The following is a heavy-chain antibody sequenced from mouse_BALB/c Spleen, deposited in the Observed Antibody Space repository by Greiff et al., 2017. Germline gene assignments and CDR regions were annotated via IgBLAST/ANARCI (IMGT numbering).Heavy chain of an antibody. D-gene: IGHD1-1*01. CDR1: GFTFSSFG. CDR2: ISSGSSTI. V-gene: IGHV5-17*02. CDR3: ARGITTVVPFDY. J-gene: IGHJ2*01. Sequence: EVKLVESGGGLVQPGGSRKLSCAASGFTFSSFGMHWVRQAPEKGLEWVAYISSGSSTIYYADTVKGRFTISRDNPKNTLFLQMTSLRSEDTAMYYCARGITTVVPFDYWGQGTTLTVSS.